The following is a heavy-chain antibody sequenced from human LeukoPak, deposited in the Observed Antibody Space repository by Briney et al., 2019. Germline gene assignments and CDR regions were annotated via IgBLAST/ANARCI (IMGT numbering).Heavy chain of an antibody. D-gene: IGHD6-13*01. J-gene: IGHJ4*02. CDR2: ISGSGNSP. CDR1: GFTFSSYA. CDR3: AKLPPYSSPGY. Sequence: GGSLRLSCAASGFTFSSYAMSWVRHAPGKRREWVSAISGSGNSPYYAASLKVRFTISRDNSKITLYLQMNSLRAEDTGVYYCAKLPPYSSPGYWGQGALVTVSS. V-gene: IGHV3-23*01.